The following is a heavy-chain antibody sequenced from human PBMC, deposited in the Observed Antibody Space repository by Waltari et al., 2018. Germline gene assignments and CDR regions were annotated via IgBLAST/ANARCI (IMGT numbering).Heavy chain of an antibody. CDR2: ISSSSSTI. CDR1: GFTFSSYS. V-gene: IGHV3-48*04. D-gene: IGHD4-17*01. J-gene: IGHJ3*02. Sequence: EVQLVESGGGLVQPGGSLRLSCAASGFTFSSYSMNWVRQAPGKGLEWVSYISSSSSTIYYADSVKGRFTISRDNAKNSLYLQMNSLRAEDTAVYYCARDNNGDYGNAFDIWGQGTMVTVSS. CDR3: ARDNNGDYGNAFDI.